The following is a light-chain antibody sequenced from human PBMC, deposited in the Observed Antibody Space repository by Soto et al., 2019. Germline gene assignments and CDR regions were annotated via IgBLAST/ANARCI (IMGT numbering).Light chain of an antibody. V-gene: IGKV1-5*03. CDR2: RAS. CDR3: QQYDSYPLT. J-gene: IGKJ3*01. CDR1: QSVSSW. Sequence: DIQMTQSPSTLSASVGDRVTITCRASQSVSSWLSWYQQKPGKVPDLLIYRASSLESGVPSRFSGRGSGTEFTLTISSLQADDFATYYFQQYDSYPLTFGPGTKVDLK.